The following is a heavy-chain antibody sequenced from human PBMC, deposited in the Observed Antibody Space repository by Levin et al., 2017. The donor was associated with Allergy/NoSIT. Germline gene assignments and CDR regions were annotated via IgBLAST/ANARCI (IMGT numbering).Heavy chain of an antibody. CDR3: ARVGSSSWPQYFQH. CDR2: IYYSGST. CDR1: GGSISSGGYY. D-gene: IGHD6-13*01. V-gene: IGHV4-31*03. Sequence: SETLSLTCTVSGGSISSGGYYWSWIRQHPGKGLEWIGYIYYSGSTYYNPSLKSRVTISVDTSKNQFSLKLSSVTAADTAVYYCARVGSSSWPQYFQHWGQGTLVTVSS. J-gene: IGHJ1*01.